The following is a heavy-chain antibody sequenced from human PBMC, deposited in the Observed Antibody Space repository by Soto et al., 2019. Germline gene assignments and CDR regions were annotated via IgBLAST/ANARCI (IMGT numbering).Heavy chain of an antibody. Sequence: SETLSLTCTVSGGSVCSGSYYWSWIRQPPGKGLEWIGYIYYSGSTNYNPSLKSRVTISVDTSKNQFSLKLSSVTAADTAVYYCARGRRFLDKENYYYGMDVWGQGTTVTVSS. D-gene: IGHD3-3*01. CDR2: IYYSGST. J-gene: IGHJ6*02. CDR3: ARGRRFLDKENYYYGMDV. CDR1: GGSVCSGSYY. V-gene: IGHV4-61*01.